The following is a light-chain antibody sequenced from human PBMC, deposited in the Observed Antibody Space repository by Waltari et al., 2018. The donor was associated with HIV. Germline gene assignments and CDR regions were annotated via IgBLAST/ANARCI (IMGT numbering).Light chain of an antibody. CDR2: GAS. J-gene: IGKJ2*01. Sequence: EIVLTQSPGTLSLSPGDRATLSCRASQSVSSTYLAWYQQKPGQAPNLLIYGASTRASGIPDRFTGSGSGTDFTLTISRLEPEDFAVYYCQQYDSSPYTFGQGTKLEIK. CDR3: QQYDSSPYT. V-gene: IGKV3-20*01. CDR1: QSVSSTY.